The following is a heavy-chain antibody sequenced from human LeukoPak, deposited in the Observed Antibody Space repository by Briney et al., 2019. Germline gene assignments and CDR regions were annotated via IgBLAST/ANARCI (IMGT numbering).Heavy chain of an antibody. D-gene: IGHD3-9*01. CDR3: AKVVLTGILTGYYN. J-gene: IGHJ4*02. Sequence: GGSLRLSCAASGFTFSSYAMSWVRQAPGKGLEWVSAISGGGGSTYYADSVKGRFTISRDNSKNTLYQQMNSLRAEDTAVYYCAKVVLTGILTGYYNWGQGTLVTVSS. CDR2: ISGGGGST. CDR1: GFTFSSYA. V-gene: IGHV3-23*01.